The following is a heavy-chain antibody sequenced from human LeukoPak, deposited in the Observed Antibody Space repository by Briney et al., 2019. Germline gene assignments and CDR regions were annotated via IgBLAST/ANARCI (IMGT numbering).Heavy chain of an antibody. J-gene: IGHJ4*02. CDR1: GYTLTELS. Sequence: ASVKISCKVSGYTLTELSMHWVRQAPGKGLEWMGGFDPEDGETIYAQKFQGRVTMTEDTSTDTAYKELSSLRSEDTAVYYCATGRGRLWSPPNPRFDYWGQGTLVTVSS. D-gene: IGHD4/OR15-4a*01. CDR2: FDPEDGET. CDR3: ATGRGRLWSPPNPRFDY. V-gene: IGHV1-24*01.